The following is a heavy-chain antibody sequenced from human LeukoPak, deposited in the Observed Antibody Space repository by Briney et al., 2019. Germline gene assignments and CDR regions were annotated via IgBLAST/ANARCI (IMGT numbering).Heavy chain of an antibody. Sequence: PGGSLRLSCAASGLTVSSNYMSWVRQAPGKGLEWVSVIYSGGSTYYADSVKGRFTISRDNSKSTLYLQMNSLRAEDTAVYYCATTVTSGTGDYWGQGTLVTVSS. J-gene: IGHJ4*02. CDR2: IYSGGST. V-gene: IGHV3-53*01. CDR1: GLTVSSNY. CDR3: ATTVTSGTGDY. D-gene: IGHD4-17*01.